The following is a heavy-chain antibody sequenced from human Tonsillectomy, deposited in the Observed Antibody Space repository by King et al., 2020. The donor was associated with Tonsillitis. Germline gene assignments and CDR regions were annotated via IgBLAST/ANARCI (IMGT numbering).Heavy chain of an antibody. V-gene: IGHV3-30*04. Sequence: VQLVESGGGVVQPGRSLRLSCAASGFTFIDYAMHWVRQAPGKGLEWVAIISYDGTNKYYADSVKGRFTISRDNSKNTLYLQMNSLRAEDTAVYYCARGGPKLLAGTLFEYWGQGTLVTVSA. CDR3: ARGGPKLLAGTLFEY. CDR2: ISYDGTNK. D-gene: IGHD1-1*01. CDR1: GFTFIDYA. J-gene: IGHJ4*02.